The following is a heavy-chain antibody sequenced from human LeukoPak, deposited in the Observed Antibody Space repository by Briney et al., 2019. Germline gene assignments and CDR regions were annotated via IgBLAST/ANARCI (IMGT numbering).Heavy chain of an antibody. CDR2: ISSSSSYI. Sequence: GGSLRLSCSASGFTFSSYSMNWVRQAPGKGLEWVSSISSSSSYIYYADSVKGRFTISRENAKNSLYLQMNSLRAEDTAVYYCARAGSSSGGAFDIWGQGTMVTVSS. V-gene: IGHV3-21*01. J-gene: IGHJ3*02. CDR3: ARAGSSSGGAFDI. CDR1: GFTFSSYS. D-gene: IGHD6-13*01.